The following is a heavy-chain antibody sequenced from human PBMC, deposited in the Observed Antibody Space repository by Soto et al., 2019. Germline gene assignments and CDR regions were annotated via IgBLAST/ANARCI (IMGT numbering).Heavy chain of an antibody. V-gene: IGHV5-10-1*01. Sequence: GESLKISCKGSGYSFTSYWISWVRQMPGKGLEWMGRIDPSDSYTNYSPSFQGHVAIYADKSISTAYLQSSSLRASDNAIYDCARLSGNGPYYYYGMDVWGQGTTVTVSS. J-gene: IGHJ6*02. CDR1: GYSFTSYW. CDR2: IDPSDSYT. D-gene: IGHD3-10*01. CDR3: ARLSGNGPYYYYGMDV.